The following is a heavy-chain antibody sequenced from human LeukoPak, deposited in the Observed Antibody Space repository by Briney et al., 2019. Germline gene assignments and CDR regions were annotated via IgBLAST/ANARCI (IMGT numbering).Heavy chain of an antibody. CDR3: ARHDAGAGYDYYGMDV. D-gene: IGHD1-1*01. V-gene: IGHV4-59*01. CDR2: IYYSGST. J-gene: IGHJ6*02. CDR1: GDSISSYY. Sequence: SETLSLTCTVSGDSISSYYRSWIRQPPGKGLESVGCIYYSGSTNCNPSLKSRVTISVDTSKNQFSLKLSSVTAADTAVYYCARHDAGAGYDYYGMDVWGQGTTVTVSS.